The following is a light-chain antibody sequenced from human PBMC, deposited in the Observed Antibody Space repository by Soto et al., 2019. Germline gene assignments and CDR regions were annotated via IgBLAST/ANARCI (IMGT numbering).Light chain of an antibody. Sequence: DIQMTQSPSSLSASVGDRVTITCRASQSVNSWLAWYQQRPGKAPKLLIYDASTLESGVPSRFSGSGSGTEFTLTISSLQPDDFATYYCHQYNSYHTFGGGTKVDI. V-gene: IGKV1-5*01. CDR2: DAS. J-gene: IGKJ4*01. CDR1: QSVNSW. CDR3: HQYNSYHT.